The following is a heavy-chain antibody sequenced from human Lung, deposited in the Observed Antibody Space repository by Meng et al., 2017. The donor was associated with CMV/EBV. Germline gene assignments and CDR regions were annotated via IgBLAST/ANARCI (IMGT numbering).Heavy chain of an antibody. D-gene: IGHD3-3*01. CDR3: ARGRYDFWSGYYRGYFDY. CDR2: INHSGST. V-gene: IGHV4-34*01. Sequence: SETLSLTCAVYGGSFSGYYWSWIRQPPGKGLEWIGEINHSGSTNYNPSLKSRVTISVDTSKNQFSLKLSSVTAADTAVYYCARGRYDFWSGYYRGYFDYWGQGTLVXVSS. CDR1: GGSFSGYY. J-gene: IGHJ4*02.